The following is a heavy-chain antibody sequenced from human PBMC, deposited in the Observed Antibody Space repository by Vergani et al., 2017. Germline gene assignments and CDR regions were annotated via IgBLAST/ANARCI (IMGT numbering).Heavy chain of an antibody. Sequence: QVQLQESGPGLVKPSETLSLSCGVSGYSISSGYSWGWIRQPPGKGLEWIGSIYHGGSTYYNPSLKSRVTISVETSKNQFSLKLSSVTAADTAVYYCARGRYSSSWWIGGKKYYFDYWGQGTLVTVSS. CDR1: GYSISSGYS. J-gene: IGHJ4*02. CDR2: IYHGGST. V-gene: IGHV4-38-2*01. CDR3: ARGRYSSSWWIGGKKYYFDY. D-gene: IGHD6-13*01.